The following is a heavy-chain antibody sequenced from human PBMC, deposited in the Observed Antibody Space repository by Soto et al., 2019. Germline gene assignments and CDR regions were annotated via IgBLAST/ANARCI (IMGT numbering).Heavy chain of an antibody. CDR1: GYTFTGYY. CDR3: ARGGQGEDIVLMDHHFYYYYGMDV. D-gene: IGHD2-8*01. V-gene: IGHV1-2*04. CDR2: INPNSGGT. Sequence: ASVKVSCKASGYTFTGYYMHWVRQAPGQGLEWMGWINPNSGGTNYAQKFQGWVTMTRDTSISTAYMELSRLRSDDTAVYYCARGGQGEDIVLMDHHFYYYYGMDVWGQGTTVTVSS. J-gene: IGHJ6*02.